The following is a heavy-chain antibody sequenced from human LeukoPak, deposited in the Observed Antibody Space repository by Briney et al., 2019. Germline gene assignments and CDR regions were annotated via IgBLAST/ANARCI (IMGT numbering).Heavy chain of an antibody. CDR3: ARGPRGYSGYGLLRFDY. V-gene: IGHV4-34*01. CDR1: GGSFSASY. J-gene: IGHJ4*02. Sequence: SETLSLTCAVYGGSFSASYWTWIRQPPGKGLEWIGEINHSGSTNYNPSLKRRVTISVDTSKNQFSLELSSVTAADTAVYYCARGPRGYSGYGLLRFDYWGQGTLVSVSS. D-gene: IGHD5-12*01. CDR2: INHSGST.